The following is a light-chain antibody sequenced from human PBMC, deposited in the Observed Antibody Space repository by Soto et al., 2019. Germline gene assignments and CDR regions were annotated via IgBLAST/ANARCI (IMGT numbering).Light chain of an antibody. J-gene: IGKJ2*01. CDR3: HQTYNPPYT. Sequence: DIQMTQSPSSLSASVGDSVTITCRASRSISVYLNWYQQKVGGAPKVLIYAASNLQSGGPSRFRGSGSRTDFTLTITNVQPEDFATYYCHQTYNPPYTFGPGTKLEI. CDR2: AAS. V-gene: IGKV1-39*01. CDR1: RSISVY.